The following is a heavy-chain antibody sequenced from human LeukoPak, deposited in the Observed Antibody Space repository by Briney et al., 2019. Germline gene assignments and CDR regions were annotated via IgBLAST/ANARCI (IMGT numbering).Heavy chain of an antibody. J-gene: IGHJ6*03. Sequence: ASVKVSCKASGYTFNGYYKHWVRQAPGQGLEWMGWVNPNSGGTNYAQKFQGRVTMTRDTSISTAYMELSSLRSEDTAVYYCARSWGYYGSGSYGDDRNNYYYYMDVWGKGTTVTVSS. CDR3: ARSWGYYGSGSYGDDRNNYYYYMDV. CDR1: GYTFNGYY. D-gene: IGHD3-10*01. CDR2: VNPNSGGT. V-gene: IGHV1-2*02.